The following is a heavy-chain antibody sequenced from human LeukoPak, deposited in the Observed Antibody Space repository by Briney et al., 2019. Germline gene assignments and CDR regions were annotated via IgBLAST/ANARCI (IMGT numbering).Heavy chain of an antibody. CDR3: AKRAYGDIGPFDY. D-gene: IGHD4-17*01. Sequence: GGSLRLSCAASGFTFSSYAMNWVRQAPGKGLEWVSGISGSGGGTYYAGSMKGRFTISRDNSKNTLYLQMTSLRAEDTAVYYCAKRAYGDIGPFDYWGDGNPVTVSS. CDR2: ISGSGGGT. CDR1: GFTFSSYA. J-gene: IGHJ4*03. V-gene: IGHV3-23*01.